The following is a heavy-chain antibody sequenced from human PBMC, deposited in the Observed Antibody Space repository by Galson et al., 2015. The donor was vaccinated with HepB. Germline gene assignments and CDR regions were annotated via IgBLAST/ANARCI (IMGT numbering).Heavy chain of an antibody. CDR3: AKDLVDY. CDR2: ISYDGSNK. Sequence: SLRLSCAASGFTFSSYGMHWVRQAPGKGLEWVAVISYDGSNKYYADSVKGRFTISRDNSKNTLYLQMNSLRAEDTAVYYCAKDLVDYWGQGTMVTVSS. V-gene: IGHV3-30*18. CDR1: GFTFSSYG. J-gene: IGHJ3*01. D-gene: IGHD3-9*01.